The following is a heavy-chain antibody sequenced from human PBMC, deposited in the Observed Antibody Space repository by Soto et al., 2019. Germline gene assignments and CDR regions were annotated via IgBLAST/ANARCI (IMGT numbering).Heavy chain of an antibody. D-gene: IGHD4-17*01. Sequence: SETLSLTCTVSGGSISSYYWSWIRQPPGKGLEWIGYIYYSGSTNYNPSLKSRVTISVDTSKNQLSLKLSSVTAADTAVYYCARRYGYYFDYWSRGTLVTVSS. CDR1: GGSISSYY. J-gene: IGHJ4*02. CDR2: IYYSGST. V-gene: IGHV4-59*08. CDR3: ARRYGYYFDY.